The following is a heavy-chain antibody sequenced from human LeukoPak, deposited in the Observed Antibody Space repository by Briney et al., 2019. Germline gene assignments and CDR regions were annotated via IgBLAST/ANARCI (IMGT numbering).Heavy chain of an antibody. CDR1: GGTFSSYA. Sequence: GASVKVSCKASGGTFSSYAISWVRQAPGQGLEWMGIINPSGGSTSYAQKFQGRVTMTRDTSTSTVYTELSSLRSEDTAVYYCARDRPPGYCSGGSCYGFDYWGQGTLVTVSS. V-gene: IGHV1-46*01. J-gene: IGHJ4*02. CDR3: ARDRPPGYCSGGSCYGFDY. D-gene: IGHD2-15*01. CDR2: INPSGGST.